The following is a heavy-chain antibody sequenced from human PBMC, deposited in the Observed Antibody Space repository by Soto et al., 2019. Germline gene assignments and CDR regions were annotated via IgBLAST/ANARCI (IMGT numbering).Heavy chain of an antibody. CDR2: ISEDAETD. CDR1: GFTFSDFG. Sequence: SLRLSCVASGFTFSDFGMHWVRQRPGKGLEWLAVISEDAETDFHADSVKGRFTVSRDNFKETLYLQMNGLTTDDSAVYFCAKAPFRRPYYFYGMDVWGQGTTVTVSS. CDR3: AKAPFRRPYYFYGMDV. V-gene: IGHV3-30*18. J-gene: IGHJ6*02. D-gene: IGHD3-10*01.